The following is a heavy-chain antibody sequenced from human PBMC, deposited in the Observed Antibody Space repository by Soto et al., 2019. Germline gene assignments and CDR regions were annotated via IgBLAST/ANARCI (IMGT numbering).Heavy chain of an antibody. D-gene: IGHD2-8*01. CDR2: ISGSGGST. J-gene: IGHJ4*02. Sequence: EVQLLESGGGLVQPGGSLRLSCAASGFTFSSYAMSWVRQAPGKGLAWVSAISGSGGSTYSADSVKGRFTISRDNSKNTLYLQRNSLRAEDTAVYYCAKERLIVYAYRDLDDWGQGTLVTVSS. CDR3: AKERLIVYAYRDLDD. CDR1: GFTFSSYA. V-gene: IGHV3-23*01.